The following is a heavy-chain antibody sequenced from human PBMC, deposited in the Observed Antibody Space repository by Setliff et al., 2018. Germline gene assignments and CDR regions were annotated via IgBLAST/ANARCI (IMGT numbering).Heavy chain of an antibody. D-gene: IGHD3-9*01. J-gene: IGHJ4*02. V-gene: IGHV3-21*01. CDR1: GFTFSSYS. Sequence: GGSLRLSCAASGFTFSSYSMNWVRQAPGKGLEWVSSISSSSSYIYYADSVKCRFTISRDNAKNSLYLQMNSLRAEDTAVYYCARDLTSVLRYFDWLAALDYWGQGTLVTVSS. CDR2: ISSSSSYI. CDR3: ARDLTSVLRYFDWLAALDY.